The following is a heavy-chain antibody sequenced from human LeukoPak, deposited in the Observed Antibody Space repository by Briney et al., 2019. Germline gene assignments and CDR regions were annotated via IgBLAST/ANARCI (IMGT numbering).Heavy chain of an antibody. CDR1: GFTFSSYW. Sequence: GGSLRLSCAAPGFTFSSYWMSWVRQAPGKGLEWVANIKPEGKEKFYVDSVKGRFTISRDNANNSVSLQMNSLTAEDTAVYYCARDGIDYWGQGTLVTVSS. CDR3: ARDGIDY. CDR2: IKPEGKEK. J-gene: IGHJ4*02. D-gene: IGHD1-26*01. V-gene: IGHV3-7*04.